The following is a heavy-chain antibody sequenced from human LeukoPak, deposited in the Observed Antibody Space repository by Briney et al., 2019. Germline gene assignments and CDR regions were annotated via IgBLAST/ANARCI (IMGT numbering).Heavy chain of an antibody. D-gene: IGHD3-10*01. V-gene: IGHV1-18*01. CDR2: ISAYNGNT. CDR3: ARGGSGSYYNPVDY. CDR1: GSSFTTYG. J-gene: IGHJ4*02. Sequence: GASVKVSCKASGSSFTTYGISWVRQAPGQGLEWMGWISAYNGNTNYPQKLQGRVTMTTDTATSTAYMELRSLRSDDTAVYYCARGGSGSYYNPVDYWGQGTLVTVSS.